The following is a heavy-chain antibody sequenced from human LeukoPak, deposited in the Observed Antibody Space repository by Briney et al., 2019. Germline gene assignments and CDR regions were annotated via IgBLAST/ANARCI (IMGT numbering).Heavy chain of an antibody. J-gene: IGHJ4*02. D-gene: IGHD1-1*01. CDR2: IGISSGNT. V-gene: IGHV3-11*06. Sequence: GGSLRLSCAASGFPFSAYSMNWVRQARGKGVEWISYIGISSGNTKYADSVKGGFTISGDNAKNSLYLQMNSLRVEDTAVYYCARDHNYAFDNWGQGTLVTVSS. CDR3: ARDHNYAFDN. CDR1: GFPFSAYS.